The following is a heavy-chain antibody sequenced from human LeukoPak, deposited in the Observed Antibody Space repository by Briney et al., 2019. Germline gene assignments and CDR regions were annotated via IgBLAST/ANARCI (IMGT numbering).Heavy chain of an antibody. V-gene: IGHV4-30-4*08. Sequence: TLSLTCTVSGGSITSGDFYWSWIRQPPGKGLEWIGYIYYSGSTYYNPSLKSRVTISVDTSKNQLSLKLSSVTAADTAVYYCARGGLFGDYVNYWGQGTLVTVSS. CDR3: ARGGLFGDYVNY. D-gene: IGHD4-17*01. J-gene: IGHJ4*02. CDR1: GGSITSGDFY. CDR2: IYYSGST.